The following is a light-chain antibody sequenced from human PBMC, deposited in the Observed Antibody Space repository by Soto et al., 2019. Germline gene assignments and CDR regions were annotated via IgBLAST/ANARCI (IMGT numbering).Light chain of an antibody. CDR2: DVT. V-gene: IGLV2-14*03. CDR3: SAVTRSSTVVV. Sequence: QSALTQPASVSGSPGQSITISCTGTSNDVGGSNYVSWYQQHPGKAPKLMIYDVTNRPSGVSNRFAGSKSGNTASLTISGLQAEDEAYYYCSAVTRSSTVVVFGGGTQLTVL. J-gene: IGLJ2*01. CDR1: SNDVGGSNY.